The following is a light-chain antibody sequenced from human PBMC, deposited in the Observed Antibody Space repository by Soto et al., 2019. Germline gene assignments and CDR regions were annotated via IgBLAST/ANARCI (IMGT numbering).Light chain of an antibody. CDR3: QLYNNWTPFT. CDR1: LRGSTN. CDR2: GPS. V-gene: IGKV3-15*01. J-gene: IGKJ5*01. Sequence: EIAMTQSPATLSVSPGEIATICCRASLRGSTNLGWYQQNPGQDPRLLIFGPSTRATGIPARLSGSGSGTEFFLTSSSLQAEDSAVYYCQLYNNWTPFTFGQGTRLEIK.